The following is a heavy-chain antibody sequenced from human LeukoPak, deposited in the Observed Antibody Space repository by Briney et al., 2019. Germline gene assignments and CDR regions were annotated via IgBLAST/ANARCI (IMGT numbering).Heavy chain of an antibody. V-gene: IGHV1-8*01. CDR1: GYTFTSYD. Sequence: ASXKVSCXASGYTFTSYDINWVRQATGQGLEWMGWMNPNSGNTGYAQKFQGRVTMTRNTSISTAYMELSSLRSEDTAVYYCARRHPDCSGGSCYWFDPWGQGTLVTVSS. CDR3: ARRHPDCSGGSCYWFDP. D-gene: IGHD2-15*01. J-gene: IGHJ5*02. CDR2: MNPNSGNT.